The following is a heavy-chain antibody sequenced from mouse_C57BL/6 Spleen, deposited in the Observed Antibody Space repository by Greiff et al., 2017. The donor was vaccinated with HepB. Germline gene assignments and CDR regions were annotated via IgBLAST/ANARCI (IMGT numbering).Heavy chain of an antibody. J-gene: IGHJ1*03. CDR1: GFTFSDAW. D-gene: IGHD1-1*01. CDR3: ARPHYSSYWYFDV. V-gene: IGHV6-6*01. CDR2: IRNKANNHAT. Sequence: EVQLVESGGGLVQPGGSMKLSCAASGFTFSDAWMDWVRQSPEKGLEWVAEIRNKANNHATYYAVSVKGRFTISRDYSKSSVYLQMYILRAEDTGIYYCARPHYSSYWYFDVWGTGTTVTVSS.